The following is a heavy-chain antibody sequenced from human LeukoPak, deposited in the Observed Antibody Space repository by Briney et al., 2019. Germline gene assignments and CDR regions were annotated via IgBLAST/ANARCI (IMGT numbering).Heavy chain of an antibody. CDR2: INSDGSST. Sequence: PGGSLRLSCAASGFTFSSYSMNWVRQAPGKGLEWVSRINSDGSSTTYADSVKGRFTISRDNAKNTLSLQMNSLRAEDTAVYYCVRGQLERPFDFYYGMDVWGKGTTVTVSS. CDR3: VRGQLERPFDFYYGMDV. D-gene: IGHD1-1*01. J-gene: IGHJ6*04. CDR1: GFTFSSYS. V-gene: IGHV3-74*01.